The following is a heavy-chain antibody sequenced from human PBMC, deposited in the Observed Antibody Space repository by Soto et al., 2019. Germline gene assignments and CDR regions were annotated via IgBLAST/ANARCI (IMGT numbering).Heavy chain of an antibody. D-gene: IGHD3-10*01. CDR3: TTDTHNTLWFGELQIDY. CDR1: GFTFSNAW. J-gene: IGHJ4*02. Sequence: LSLTCAASGFTFSNAWMNWVRQAPGKGLEWVGRIKSKTDGGTTDYAAPVKGRFTISRDDSKNTLYLQMNSLKTEDTAVYYCTTDTHNTLWFGELQIDYWGQGTLVTVSS. V-gene: IGHV3-15*07. CDR2: IKSKTDGGTT.